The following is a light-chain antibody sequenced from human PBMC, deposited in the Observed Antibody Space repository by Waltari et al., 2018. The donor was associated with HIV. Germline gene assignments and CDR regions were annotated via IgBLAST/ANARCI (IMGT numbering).Light chain of an antibody. CDR2: GNG. Sequence: QSVLTQPPSVSAAPGQKVTISCSGSSYNIGDNYVSWYQQLPGSAPILLIYGNGKRPAGIPDSFAGAKSGTSASLGITGLQTGDEAHYYCGTWDSSLNGYYVFGTGTKVTVL. V-gene: IGLV1-51*01. CDR3: GTWDSSLNGYYV. J-gene: IGLJ1*01. CDR1: SYNIGDNY.